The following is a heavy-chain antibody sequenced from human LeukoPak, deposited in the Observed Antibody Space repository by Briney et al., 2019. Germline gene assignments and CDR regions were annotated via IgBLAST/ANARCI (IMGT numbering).Heavy chain of an antibody. V-gene: IGHV1-69*05. D-gene: IGHD3-3*01. Sequence: GASVKVSCKPSRGTFSSYAISWVRQAPGQGLEWMGRIIPIFGTANYAQKFQGRVTMTRNTSISTAYKELSSLRSEDTAVYYCARTGEYYDFWSGYLKGNWFDPWGQGTLVTVP. J-gene: IGHJ5*02. CDR2: IIPIFGTA. CDR1: RGTFSSYA. CDR3: ARTGEYYDFWSGYLKGNWFDP.